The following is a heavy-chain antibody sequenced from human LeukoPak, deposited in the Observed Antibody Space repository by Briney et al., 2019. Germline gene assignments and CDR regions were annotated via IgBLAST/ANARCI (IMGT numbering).Heavy chain of an antibody. Sequence: PSETLSLTCTVSGGSISSYYWSSIRQPPGKELEWIGYIHYSGSTNYNPSLKSRVTISVDTSKNQFSLKLSSVTAADTAVYYCARVGSSWRYFGYWGQGTLVTVSS. V-gene: IGHV4-59*01. CDR2: IHYSGST. CDR3: ARVGSSWRYFGY. J-gene: IGHJ4*02. CDR1: GGSISSYY. D-gene: IGHD6-13*01.